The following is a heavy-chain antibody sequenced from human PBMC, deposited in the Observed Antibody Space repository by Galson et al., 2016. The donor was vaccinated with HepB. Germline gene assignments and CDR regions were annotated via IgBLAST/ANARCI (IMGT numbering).Heavy chain of an antibody. CDR3: ARGTLGTTATMAFDS. Sequence: SETLSLTCAVSGDSITTNYWWSWLRQSPGNGLEWIGEIYQTGTAHYAPSFTSRATISVDTSKNQISLRLNSVTAADTAVYYCARGTLGTTATMAFDSWGPGTLVSVSS. CDR1: GDSITTNYW. J-gene: IGHJ4*02. V-gene: IGHV4-4*02. CDR2: IYQTGTA. D-gene: IGHD1-1*01.